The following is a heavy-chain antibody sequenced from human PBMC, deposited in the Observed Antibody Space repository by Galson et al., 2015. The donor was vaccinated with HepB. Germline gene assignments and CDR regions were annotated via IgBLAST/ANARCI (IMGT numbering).Heavy chain of an antibody. J-gene: IGHJ3*02. CDR1: GYTFTSYY. Sequence: SVKVSCKASGYTFTSYYMHWVRQAPGQGLEWMGIINPSGGSTSYAQKFQGRVTMTRDTSTSTVYMELSSLRSEDTAVYYCARDLGYDILTGYSPDAFDIWGQGTMVTVSS. CDR2: INPSGGST. CDR3: ARDLGYDILTGYSPDAFDI. D-gene: IGHD3-9*01. V-gene: IGHV1-46*03.